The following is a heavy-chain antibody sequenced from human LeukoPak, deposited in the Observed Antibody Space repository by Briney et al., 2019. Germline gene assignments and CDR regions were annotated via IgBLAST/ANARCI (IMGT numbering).Heavy chain of an antibody. V-gene: IGHV3-30-3*01. J-gene: IGHJ4*02. CDR2: ISYDGSNK. D-gene: IGHD2-15*01. Sequence: GGSPRLSCAASGFTFSSYAMHWVRQAPGKGLEWVAVISYDGSNKYYADSVKGRFTISRDNSKNTLYLQMNSLGAEDTAVYYCARAKPVVVVAAPFDYWGQGTLVTVSS. CDR1: GFTFSSYA. CDR3: ARAKPVVVVAAPFDY.